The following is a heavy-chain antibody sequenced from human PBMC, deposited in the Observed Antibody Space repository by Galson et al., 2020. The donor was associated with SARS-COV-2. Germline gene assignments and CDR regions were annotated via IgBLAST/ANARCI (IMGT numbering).Heavy chain of an antibody. J-gene: IGHJ4*02. CDR2: IKQDGSKK. CDR3: ARDGDYYDTIFDY. V-gene: IGHV3-7*01. CDR1: GFTFSSYW. Sequence: GGSLRLSCAASGFTFSSYWMSWVRQAPGKGLEWVANIKQDGSKKYYVDSVKGRFTISRDNAKNSLYLQMNSLRAEDTAVYYCARDGDYYDTIFDYWGQGTLVTVSS. D-gene: IGHD3-22*01.